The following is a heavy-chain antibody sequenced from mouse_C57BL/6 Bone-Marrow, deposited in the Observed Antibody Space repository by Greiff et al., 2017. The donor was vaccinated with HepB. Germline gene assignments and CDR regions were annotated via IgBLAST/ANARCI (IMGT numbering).Heavy chain of an antibody. V-gene: IGHV5-4*01. CDR2: ISDGGSYT. CDR3: ARDRGTTVVATKGFAY. D-gene: IGHD1-1*01. Sequence: EVKVVESGGGLVKPGGSLKLSCAASGFTFSSYAMSWVRQTPEKRLEWVATISDGGSYTYYPDNVKGRFTISRDNAKNNLYLQMSHLKSEDTAMYYCARDRGTTVVATKGFAYWGQGTLVTVSA. CDR1: GFTFSSYA. J-gene: IGHJ3*01.